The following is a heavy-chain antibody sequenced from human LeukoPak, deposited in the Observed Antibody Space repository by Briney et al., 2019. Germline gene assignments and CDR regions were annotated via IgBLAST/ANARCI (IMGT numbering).Heavy chain of an antibody. V-gene: IGHV1-2*02. J-gene: IGHJ5*02. CDR3: ARPLYCSSIGCDCDNWFDP. CDR1: GYAFTGYD. D-gene: IGHD2-2*01. CDR2: INPNSGGT. Sequence: ASVKVSCKASGYAFTGYDMHWVRQAPGQGLEWMGWINPNSGGTNYAQKFQGRVTMTRDTSISTAYMELSRLRSDDTAVYYCARPLYCSSIGCDCDNWFDPWGQGTLVTVSS.